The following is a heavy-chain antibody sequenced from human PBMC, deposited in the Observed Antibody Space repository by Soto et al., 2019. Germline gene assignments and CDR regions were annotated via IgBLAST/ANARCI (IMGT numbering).Heavy chain of an antibody. V-gene: IGHV4-39*07. D-gene: IGHD6-13*01. CDR3: ARDMGIAAAGLDY. J-gene: IGHJ4*02. CDR2: IYHSGST. CDR1: GGSISSSSYY. Sequence: PSETLSLTCTVSGGSISSSSYYWGWIRQPPGKGLEWIGRIYHSGSTNYNPSLKSRVTISVDKSKNQFSLKLSSVTAADTAVYYCARDMGIAAAGLDYWGQGTLVTVSS.